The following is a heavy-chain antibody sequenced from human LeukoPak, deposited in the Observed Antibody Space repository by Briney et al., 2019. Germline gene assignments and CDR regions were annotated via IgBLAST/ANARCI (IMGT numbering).Heavy chain of an antibody. CDR3: ARFIAARPDVAFDI. J-gene: IGHJ3*02. V-gene: IGHV1-69*05. CDR2: IIPIFGTA. D-gene: IGHD6-6*01. Sequence: ASVKVSCKASGGTFSSYAISWVRQAPGQGLEWMGGIIPIFGTANYAQKFQGRVTITTDESTSTANMELSSLRSEDTAVYYCARFIAARPDVAFDIWGQGTMVTVSS. CDR1: GGTFSSYA.